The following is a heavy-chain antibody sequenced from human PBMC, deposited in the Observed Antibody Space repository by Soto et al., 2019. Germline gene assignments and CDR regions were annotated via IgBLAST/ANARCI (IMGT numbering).Heavy chain of an antibody. CDR1: GYTFTDFG. J-gene: IGHJ4*02. V-gene: IGHV1-18*01. CDR3: ATDSGNHGNGAYFLDY. Sequence: QGQLVQSGGEVKKPGASVQVSCKASGYTFTDFGISWVRRATGQGLEWMGWISAYNGNTNYANKVQDRVTMTTDTSTSTAYTELRNLTPNDTAVYFCATDSGNHGNGAYFLDYWGQGTLVTVSS. CDR2: ISAYNGNT. D-gene: IGHD2-21*01.